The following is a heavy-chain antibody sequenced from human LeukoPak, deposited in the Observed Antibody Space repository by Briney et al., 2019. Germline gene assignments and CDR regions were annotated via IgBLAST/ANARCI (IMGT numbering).Heavy chain of an antibody. CDR3: ARWTTVTTSGMDV. CDR1: GGSFSGYY. Sequence: KPSETLSLTCAVYGGSFSGYYWSWIRQPPGKGLEWIGEINHSGSTNYNPSLKSRVTISVDTSKNQFSLKLSSVTAADTAVYYCARWTTVTTSGMDVWGKGTTVTISS. J-gene: IGHJ6*04. V-gene: IGHV4-34*01. D-gene: IGHD4-17*01. CDR2: INHSGST.